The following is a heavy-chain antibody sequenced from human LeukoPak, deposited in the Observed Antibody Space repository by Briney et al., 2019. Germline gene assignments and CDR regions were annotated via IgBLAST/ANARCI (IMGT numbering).Heavy chain of an antibody. J-gene: IGHJ6*03. CDR2: MNPNSGNT. CDR1: GYTFTSYD. Sequence: ASVKVSCKASGYTFTSYDLNWVRQVTGQGLEWMGWMNPNSGNTGYAPKFQRRVAMTRNTSISTAYMELSNLRSDDTAVYYCARRGPANYYYYYMDVWGRGASVTVSS. V-gene: IGHV1-8*01. CDR3: ARRGPANYYYYYMDV. D-gene: IGHD6-25*01.